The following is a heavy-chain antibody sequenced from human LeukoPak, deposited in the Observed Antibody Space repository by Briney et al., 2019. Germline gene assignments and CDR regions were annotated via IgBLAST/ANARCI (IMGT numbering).Heavy chain of an antibody. CDR2: INPNTGGT. Sequence: SVKVSCKASGYTFTGYYKHLVRQAPGQGPEWMGWINPNTGGTNYAQKFQGRVTMTTDTSISTAYMELSRLRSDDTAVYYCARGHSYGYLDYWGQGTLVTVSS. D-gene: IGHD5-18*01. J-gene: IGHJ4*02. V-gene: IGHV1-2*02. CDR3: ARGHSYGYLDY. CDR1: GYTFTGYY.